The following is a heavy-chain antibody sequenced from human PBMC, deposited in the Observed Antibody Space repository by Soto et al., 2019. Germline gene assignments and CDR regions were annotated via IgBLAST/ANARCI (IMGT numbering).Heavy chain of an antibody. Sequence: LSLTCTVSGVSITSYYWSWIRQPPVKGLEWIGYIYYSGITDYNPSLKSRVTISVDTSKNQFSLNLSSVTAADTAVYYCARAYCGGGSCYYSLFDFWGQGTVVTVSS. J-gene: IGHJ4*02. D-gene: IGHD2-15*01. V-gene: IGHV4-59*01. CDR1: GVSITSYY. CDR3: ARAYCGGGSCYYSLFDF. CDR2: IYYSGIT.